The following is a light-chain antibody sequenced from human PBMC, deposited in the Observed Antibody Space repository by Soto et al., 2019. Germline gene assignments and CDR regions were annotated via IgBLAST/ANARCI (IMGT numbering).Light chain of an antibody. V-gene: IGKV1-5*03. J-gene: IGKJ1*01. Sequence: DIQMTQSPSTLSASVGDRATITCRASQSISSWLAWYQQKPGKAPKLLIYKASSLESGVPSRFSGSGSGTAFTLTISSLQPDDFATYYCQQYNSYSGWTFGQGTKVEIK. CDR1: QSISSW. CDR3: QQYNSYSGWT. CDR2: KAS.